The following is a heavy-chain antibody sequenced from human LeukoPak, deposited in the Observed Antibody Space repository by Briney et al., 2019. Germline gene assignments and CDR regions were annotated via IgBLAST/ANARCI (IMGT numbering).Heavy chain of an antibody. D-gene: IGHD6-19*01. CDR3: AKVLGYSSGWSHFDY. CDR2: IRYDGSNK. Sequence: GGSLRLSCAASGFTFSSYGMHWVRQAPGKGQEWVAFIRYDGSNKYYADSVKGRFTISRDNSKNTPYLQMNSLRAEDTAVYYCAKVLGYSSGWSHFDYWGQGTLVTVSS. J-gene: IGHJ4*02. V-gene: IGHV3-30*02. CDR1: GFTFSSYG.